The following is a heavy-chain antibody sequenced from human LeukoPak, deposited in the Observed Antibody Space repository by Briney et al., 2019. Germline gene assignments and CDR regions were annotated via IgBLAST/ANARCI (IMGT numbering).Heavy chain of an antibody. J-gene: IGHJ6*04. CDR1: EFSVGSNY. CDR2: ISSSGSTI. Sequence: GGSLRLSCAASEFSVGSNYMTWVRQAPGKGLEWVSSISSSGSTIYYADSVKGRFTISRDNAKNSLYLQMNSLRAEGTAVYYCAELGITMIGGVWGKGTTVTISS. D-gene: IGHD3-10*02. V-gene: IGHV3-48*03. CDR3: AELGITMIGGV.